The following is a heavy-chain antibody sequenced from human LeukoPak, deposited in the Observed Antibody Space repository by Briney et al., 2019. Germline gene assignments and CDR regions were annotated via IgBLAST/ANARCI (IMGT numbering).Heavy chain of an antibody. J-gene: IGHJ4*02. CDR1: GFTFDDYA. V-gene: IGHV3-21*01. D-gene: IGHD3-22*01. Sequence: GRSLRLSCAASGFTFDDYAMHWVRQAPGKGLEWVSSISSSSSYIYYADSVKGRFTISRDNAKNSLYLQMNSLRAEDTAVYYCARPYYYDSSGYPDYWGQGTLVTVSS. CDR3: ARPYYYDSSGYPDY. CDR2: ISSSSSYI.